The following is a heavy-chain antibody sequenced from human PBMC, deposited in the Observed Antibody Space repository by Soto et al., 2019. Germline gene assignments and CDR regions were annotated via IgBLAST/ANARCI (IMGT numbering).Heavy chain of an antibody. V-gene: IGHV3-21*06. Sequence: GGSLRLSCTVSGFAFNNYGINWVRQAPGKGLEWVSSISKSDYTYYSDSVKGRFTISRDNAKNSVSLQMNTLRVEDTAVYYCAREDSIIIPDVSDFWGQGKLVTVSS. CDR3: AREDSIIIPDVSDF. D-gene: IGHD3-22*01. CDR1: GFAFNNYG. CDR2: ISKSDYT. J-gene: IGHJ4*02.